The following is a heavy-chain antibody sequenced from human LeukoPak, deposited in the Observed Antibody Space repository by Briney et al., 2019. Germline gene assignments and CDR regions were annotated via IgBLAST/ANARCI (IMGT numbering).Heavy chain of an antibody. J-gene: IGHJ4*02. CDR2: IIPIFGTA. CDR3: ARESKNVLLWFGESQTDFDY. Sequence: SSVKVSCKASGGTFSSYAISWVRQAPGQGLEWMGRIIPIFGTANYAQKFQGRVTITTDESTSTAYMELSSLRSEDTAVYYCARESKNVLLWFGESQTDFDYWGQGTLVTVSS. CDR1: GGTFSSYA. V-gene: IGHV1-69*05. D-gene: IGHD3-10*01.